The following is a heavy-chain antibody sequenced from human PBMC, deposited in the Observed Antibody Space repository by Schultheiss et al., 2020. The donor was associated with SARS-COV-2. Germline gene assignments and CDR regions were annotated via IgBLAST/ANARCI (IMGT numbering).Heavy chain of an antibody. V-gene: IGHV4-61*02. J-gene: IGHJ6*02. D-gene: IGHD3-3*02. CDR2: IYTSGST. Sequence: SETLSLTCTVSGGSISSGYYWSWIRQPAGKGLEWIGRIYTSGSTYYNPSLKSRVTISVDTSKNQFSLKLSSVTAADTAVYYCARRASTYYYYGMDVRGQGTTVTVSS. CDR1: GGSISSGYY. CDR3: ARRASTYYYYGMDV.